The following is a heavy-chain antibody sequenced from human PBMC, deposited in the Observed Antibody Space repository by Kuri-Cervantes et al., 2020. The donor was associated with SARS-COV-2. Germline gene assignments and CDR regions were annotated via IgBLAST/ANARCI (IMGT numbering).Heavy chain of an antibody. CDR1: GGTFSSCA. V-gene: IGHV1-69*13. J-gene: IGHJ5*02. D-gene: IGHD6-13*01. CDR2: IIPIFGTA. CDR3: ARELDGSSWFATGWFDP. Sequence: SVKVSCKASGGTFSSCAISWVRQAPGQGLEWMGGIIPIFGTANYAQKFQGRVTITADESTSTAYMELSSLRSEDTAVYYCARELDGSSWFATGWFDPWGQGTLVTVSS.